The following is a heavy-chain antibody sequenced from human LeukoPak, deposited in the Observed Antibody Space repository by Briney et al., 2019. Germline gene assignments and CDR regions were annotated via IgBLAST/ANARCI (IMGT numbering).Heavy chain of an antibody. CDR1: GFTFSSYS. Sequence: GGSLRLSCAASGFTFSSYSMNWVRQAPGKGLEWVSSISSSSSYIYYADSVKGRFTISRDNAKNSLYLQMNSLRAEDTAVYYCASDYDFWSGYYYMDVWGKGTTVTVSS. CDR3: ASDYDFWSGYYYMDV. J-gene: IGHJ6*03. CDR2: ISSSSSYI. V-gene: IGHV3-21*01. D-gene: IGHD3-3*01.